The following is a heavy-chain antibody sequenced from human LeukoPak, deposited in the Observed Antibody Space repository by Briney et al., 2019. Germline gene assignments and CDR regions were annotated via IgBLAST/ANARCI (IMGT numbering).Heavy chain of an antibody. J-gene: IGHJ3*02. CDR1: GGSISSSSYY. D-gene: IGHD6-19*01. CDR3: ARSRGVAVAADDAFDI. V-gene: IGHV4-39*07. Sequence: PSETLSLTCTVSGGSISSSSYYWGWIRQPPGKGLEWIGSIYHSGSTNYNPSLKSRVTISVDKSKNQFSLKLSSVTAADTAVYYCARSRGVAVAADDAFDIWGQGTMVTVSS. CDR2: IYHSGST.